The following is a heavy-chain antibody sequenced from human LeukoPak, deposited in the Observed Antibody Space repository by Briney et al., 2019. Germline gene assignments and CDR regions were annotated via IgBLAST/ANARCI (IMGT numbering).Heavy chain of an antibody. CDR3: ARDRGYSGSTYYFDY. V-gene: IGHV1-2*02. J-gene: IGHJ4*02. CDR2: INPNSGGT. Sequence: ASVKVSCKASGYTFTGFYMHWVRQAPGQGLEWMGWINPNSGGTNYAQKFQGRVTMTRDTSISTAYMELSRLRSDDTAVYYCARDRGYSGSTYYFDYWGQGTLVTVSS. CDR1: GYTFTGFY. D-gene: IGHD6-13*01.